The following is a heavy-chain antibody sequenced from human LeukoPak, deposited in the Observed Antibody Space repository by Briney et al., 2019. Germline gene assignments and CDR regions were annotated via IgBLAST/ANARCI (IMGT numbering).Heavy chain of an antibody. V-gene: IGHV3-7*01. D-gene: IGHD2-2*01. CDR2: IKQDGSEK. J-gene: IGHJ5*02. CDR1: RFTFSSYW. CDR3: ARDDCSSISCYHNWFDP. Sequence: RGSLRLSCAASRFTFSSYWMSWVRQAPGKGLEWVANIKQDGSEKYYVDSVKGRFTISRDNAKNSLYLQMNSLRAEDTAVYYCARDDCSSISCYHNWFDPWGQGTLVTVSS.